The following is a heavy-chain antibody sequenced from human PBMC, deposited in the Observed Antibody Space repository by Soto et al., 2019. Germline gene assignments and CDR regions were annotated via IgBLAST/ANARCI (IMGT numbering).Heavy chain of an antibody. Sequence: QVQLVESGGGVVQPGRSLRLSCAASGFTFSTYGMHWVRQAPGKGLEWVAGIWSGGSNKYYADSVKGRFTISRDNSKNTLYLQMNSVRAEDTAVYYCARKAFGEISYYYYGMDVWGQGTTVTVSS. CDR3: ARKAFGEISYYYYGMDV. CDR1: GFTFSTYG. D-gene: IGHD3-10*01. CDR2: IWSGGSNK. V-gene: IGHV3-33*01. J-gene: IGHJ6*02.